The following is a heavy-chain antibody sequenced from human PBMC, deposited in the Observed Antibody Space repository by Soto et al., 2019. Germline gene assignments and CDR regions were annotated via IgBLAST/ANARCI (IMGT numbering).Heavy chain of an antibody. CDR2: ISAYSGNT. Sequence: QVQLVQSGGEGKKPGAAVKVSCQASGYTFTTFGIAWVRQAPGQGLEWMGWISAYSGNTEYPEKLQGRVTMTIDTSTSTTYMELRSLRSDDTAVYYCARAFCSGGSCYLDYWGQGALVTVSS. V-gene: IGHV1-18*01. CDR3: ARAFCSGGSCYLDY. J-gene: IGHJ4*02. D-gene: IGHD2-15*01. CDR1: GYTFTTFG.